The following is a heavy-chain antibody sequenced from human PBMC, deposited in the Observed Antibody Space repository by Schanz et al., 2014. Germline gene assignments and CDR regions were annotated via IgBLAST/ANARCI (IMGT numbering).Heavy chain of an antibody. Sequence: VQLVESGGGLIQPGGSLRLSCAASGFTLSSYGMHWVRQAPGTGLEWVAFINSDGTKRFYADSVKSRFTISRDNSRNTLYLQMNSLRAEDTAVYYCARDGYSVVVISPTESFDIWGQGTMVTVSP. V-gene: IGHV3-33*08. J-gene: IGHJ3*02. D-gene: IGHD2-21*01. CDR3: ARDGYSVVVISPTESFDI. CDR2: INSDGTKR. CDR1: GFTLSSYG.